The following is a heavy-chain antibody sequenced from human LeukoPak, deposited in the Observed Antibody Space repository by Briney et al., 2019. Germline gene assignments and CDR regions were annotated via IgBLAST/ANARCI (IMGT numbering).Heavy chain of an antibody. D-gene: IGHD6-19*01. Sequence: LSLTCAVSGGSFNDYYWTWIRQTPGKGLEWVSAISGSGGSTYYADSVKGRFTISRDNSKNTLYLQMNSLRAEDTAVYYCANGGLSGWSPSDAFDIWGQGTMVTVSS. CDR1: GGSFNDYY. J-gene: IGHJ3*02. CDR2: ISGSGGST. CDR3: ANGGLSGWSPSDAFDI. V-gene: IGHV3-23*01.